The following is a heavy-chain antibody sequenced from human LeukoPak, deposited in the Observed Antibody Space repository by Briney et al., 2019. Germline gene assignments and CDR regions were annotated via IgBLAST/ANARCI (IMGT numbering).Heavy chain of an antibody. CDR2: ISSSSIYI. CDR1: GFTFSSYG. J-gene: IGHJ4*02. D-gene: IGHD4-11*01. CDR3: ARGHSNYGDYFDY. V-gene: IGHV3-21*01. Sequence: GGSLRLSCAASGFTFSSYGMHWVRQAPGKGLEWVSSISSSSIYIYYADSVKGRFTISRDNAKSSLSLQMNSLRAEDTAVYYCARGHSNYGDYFDYWGQGTLVTVSS.